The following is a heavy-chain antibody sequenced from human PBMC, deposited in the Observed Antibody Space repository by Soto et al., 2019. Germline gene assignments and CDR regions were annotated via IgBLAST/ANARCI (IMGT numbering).Heavy chain of an antibody. CDR2: IYHSGST. D-gene: IGHD3-10*01. V-gene: IGHV4-30-2*02. CDR3: ARQGYYGSGSVY. CDR1: GGSIRSGGYS. J-gene: IGHJ4*02. Sequence: SETLSLTCAVSGGSIRSGGYSWSWIRQPPGKGLEWIGYIYHSGSTYYNPSLKSRVTISVDRSKNQFSLKLSSLRSEDTAVYYCARQGYYGSGSVYWGQGTLVTVSS.